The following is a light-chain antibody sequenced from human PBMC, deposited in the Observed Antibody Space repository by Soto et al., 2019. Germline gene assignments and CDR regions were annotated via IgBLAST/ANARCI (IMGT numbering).Light chain of an antibody. CDR3: QQSYSNPLT. V-gene: IGKV1-39*01. CDR1: QSISSY. CDR2: ATS. Sequence: DIQMTQSPSSLSASVGDRVIITCRASQSISSYLNWYQQKPGTAPKLLIFATSSLESGVPPRFSGSGSGTEFTLTISSLQPEDSATYSCQQSYSNPLTFGGWTKVEVK. J-gene: IGKJ4*02.